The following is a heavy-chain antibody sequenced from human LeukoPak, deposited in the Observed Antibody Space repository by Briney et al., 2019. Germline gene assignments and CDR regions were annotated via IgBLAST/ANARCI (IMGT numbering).Heavy chain of an antibody. CDR1: GYTFTDYY. Sequence: RASVKVSCKASGYTFTDYYIHWVRQAPGQGLEWMGWISPNSGDTNFAQTFQDRVTMTRDMSISTAYLVLGRLTSDDTALYYCARGSDGISIKPLDDWGQGTLVTVSS. D-gene: IGHD3-3*01. J-gene: IGHJ4*02. CDR3: ARGSDGISIKPLDD. V-gene: IGHV1-2*02. CDR2: ISPNSGDT.